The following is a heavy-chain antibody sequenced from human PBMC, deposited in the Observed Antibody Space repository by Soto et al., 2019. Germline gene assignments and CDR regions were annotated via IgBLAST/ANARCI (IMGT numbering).Heavy chain of an antibody. Sequence: PSETLSLTCAFYVVSFSNYYWSWIRQPPGKGLEWIGEINHSGSTNYNPSLKSRVTISIDTSRNQFSLKLSSVTAADTAVYYCARGDTSLGGEVFRVTTGAFEPWGQGTLVTGSS. CDR2: INHSGST. V-gene: IGHV4-34*01. CDR1: VVSFSNYY. D-gene: IGHD3-3*01. CDR3: ARGDTSLGGEVFRVTTGAFEP. J-gene: IGHJ5*02.